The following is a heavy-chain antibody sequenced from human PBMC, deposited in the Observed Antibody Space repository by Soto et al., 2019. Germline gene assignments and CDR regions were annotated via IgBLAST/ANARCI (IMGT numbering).Heavy chain of an antibody. CDR2: LSGSGGST. CDR3: AKYARVRLTTGFDS. CDR1: GFTFSNYG. V-gene: IGHV3-23*01. D-gene: IGHD4-17*01. J-gene: IGHJ4*02. Sequence: EVQLLESGGGLVQPGGSLRLSCAASGFTFSNYGMSWVRQAPGQGLEWVSSLSGSGGSTYYADSVKGRFTISRDNSKDTLYLQMNNLRAEDTAIFYCAKYARVRLTTGFDSWGQGTLVAVSS.